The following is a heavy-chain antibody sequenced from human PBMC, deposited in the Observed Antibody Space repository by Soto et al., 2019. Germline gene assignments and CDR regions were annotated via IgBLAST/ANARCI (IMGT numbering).Heavy chain of an antibody. D-gene: IGHD2-2*01. Sequence: QVQLVQSGSEVKTPGSSVKVSCNASRDSFSTYSISWVRQAPGQGLEWMGGIIPIFGTPKYAQKFQGRVTITADESTSTLYMELSSMRSEDTAVYYCARGSYCSGTSCNSGLGYLGQGTLVTVSP. V-gene: IGHV1-69*01. CDR3: ARGSYCSGTSCNSGLGY. CDR1: RDSFSTYS. J-gene: IGHJ4*02. CDR2: IIPIFGTP.